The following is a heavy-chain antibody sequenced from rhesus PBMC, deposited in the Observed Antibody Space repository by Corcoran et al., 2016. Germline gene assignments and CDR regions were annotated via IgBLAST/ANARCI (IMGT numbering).Heavy chain of an antibody. V-gene: IGHV2-1*01. CDR2: IYWNDDK. Sequence: QVTLKESGPALVKPTQTLTPTCTFSGFSLSTSGMGVGWIRQPSRKTLEWLAHIYWNDDKYYSTSLKSRLTISKDTSKNQVVLTMTNMDPVDTATYYCARRRGGIAAGNFDYWGQGVLVTVSS. CDR1: GFSLSTSGMG. D-gene: IGHD6-13*01. J-gene: IGHJ4*01. CDR3: ARRRGGIAAGNFDY.